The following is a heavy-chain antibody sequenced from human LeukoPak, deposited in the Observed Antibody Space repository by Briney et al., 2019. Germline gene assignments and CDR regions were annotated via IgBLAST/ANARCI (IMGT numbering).Heavy chain of an antibody. D-gene: IGHD6-6*01. Sequence: GGSLRLSCAASGFTFSSYSMNWVRQAPGKGLEWVSSIIGSGTYVYYADSVMGRFTISRDNAKNSLYLQMDSLRAEDTAVYYCARDRREQLVGTDYWGQGTLVTVSS. CDR3: ARDRREQLVGTDY. J-gene: IGHJ4*02. V-gene: IGHV3-21*01. CDR1: GFTFSSYS. CDR2: IIGSGTYV.